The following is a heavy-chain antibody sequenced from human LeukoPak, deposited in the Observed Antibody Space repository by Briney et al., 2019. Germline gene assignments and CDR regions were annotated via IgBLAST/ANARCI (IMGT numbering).Heavy chain of an antibody. D-gene: IGHD3-10*01. CDR3: ARDPTMVRGTMDV. Sequence: PGGSLRLSCAASGFTFTNYCIHWVRHAPGKGPEWVAVISYDGSNKYYADSVKGRFTISRGNSKNTLYLQMNSLRPEDTAVYYCARDPTMVRGTMDVWGKGTTVTVSS. V-gene: IGHV3-30*04. CDR2: ISYDGSNK. J-gene: IGHJ6*03. CDR1: GFTFTNYC.